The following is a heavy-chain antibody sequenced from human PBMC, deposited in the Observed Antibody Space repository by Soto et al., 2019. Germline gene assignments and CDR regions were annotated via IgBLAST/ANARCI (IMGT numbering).Heavy chain of an antibody. D-gene: IGHD5-12*01. CDR2: INHIGGST. J-gene: IGHJ6*03. Sequence: VASVKVSCKASGYTFTSYYMHWVRQAPGQGLEWMGIINHIGGSTSYAQKFKGRVTMTRDTSTSTVYMELSSLRPADTAVYYYASDCRYSGYDIARDYYYYMDIWGKGNTVTISS. V-gene: IGHV1-46*03. CDR1: GYTFTSYY. CDR3: ASDCRYSGYDIARDYYYYMDI.